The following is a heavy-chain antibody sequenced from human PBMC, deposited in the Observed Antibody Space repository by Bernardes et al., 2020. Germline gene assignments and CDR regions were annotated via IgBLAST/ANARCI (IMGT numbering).Heavy chain of an antibody. CDR3: ARLIGQQLADYYHYYYMDV. CDR1: GYSLTRYW. CDR2: IYPGDSDT. D-gene: IGHD6-13*01. V-gene: IGHV5-51*01. J-gene: IGHJ6*03. Sequence: GASLKSSSKGSGYSLTRYWIGWVRPIPGKGLEWMGIIYPGDSDTRYSPSFQGQVTIPADKSISTAYLQWGSLKASDTAMYYCARLIGQQLADYYHYYYMDVWGKGTTVTVSS.